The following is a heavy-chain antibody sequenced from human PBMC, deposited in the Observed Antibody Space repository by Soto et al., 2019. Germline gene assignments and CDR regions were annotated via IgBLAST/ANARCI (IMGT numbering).Heavy chain of an antibody. CDR1: GYTFNKYG. CDR3: ARGRGVVIPAGTPVAFDV. J-gene: IGHJ3*01. V-gene: IGHV1-18*01. D-gene: IGHD6-13*01. Sequence: QAQLVQSGGEVKRPGASVKVSCKASGYTFNKYGFNWVRQAPGQGLEWMGRISAFNDYTNLAQKFQGRITLTTDASTNTAYMELRILRSDDTAMYYCARGRGVVIPAGTPVAFDVWGQGTMVTVSS. CDR2: ISAFNDYT.